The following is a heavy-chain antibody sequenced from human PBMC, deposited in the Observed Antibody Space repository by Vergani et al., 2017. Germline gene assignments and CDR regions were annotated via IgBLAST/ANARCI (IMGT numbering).Heavy chain of an antibody. V-gene: IGHV3-33*01. Sequence: QVQLLESGGGVVQPGGSLRLSCAASGFTFNKYGMHWVRQAPGKGLEWVAVTWYDGTNKQYADSVKGRFTISRDNSKSTMYLQMNSLRDEDTGVYYCAVGLRFLYNLFYPWGQGTLVTVSS. CDR3: AVGLRFLYNLFYP. CDR2: TWYDGTNK. CDR1: GFTFNKYG. J-gene: IGHJ5*02. D-gene: IGHD1-14*01.